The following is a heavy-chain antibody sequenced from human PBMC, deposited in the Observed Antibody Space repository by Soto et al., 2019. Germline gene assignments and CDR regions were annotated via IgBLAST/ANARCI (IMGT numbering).Heavy chain of an antibody. CDR2: IHSSGST. Sequence: SETLSLTCTVSGASMNSYHWSWIRQPAGRGLEWIGHIHSSGSTNYNPSLKSRVTMSVDTSKNQFSLRLMSLTAADTAVYYCARDQGVAAAGITWFDPWGQGSLVTVSS. V-gene: IGHV4-4*07. CDR3: ARDQGVAAAGITWFDP. J-gene: IGHJ5*02. D-gene: IGHD6-13*01. CDR1: GASMNSYH.